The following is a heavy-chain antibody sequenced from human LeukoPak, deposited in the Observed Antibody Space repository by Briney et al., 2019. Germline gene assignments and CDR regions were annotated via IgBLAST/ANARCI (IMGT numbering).Heavy chain of an antibody. Sequence: GGSLRLSCAVSDVTFSGSWMHWVRQAPGKGLVWVSHINGDGSRATYADSVKGRFTDSRDNAKSTLYLQMNSLRDEDTAVYYCARDRSYALDVWGQGTTVTVSS. V-gene: IGHV3-74*03. CDR2: INGDGSRA. J-gene: IGHJ6*02. CDR1: DVTFSGSW. CDR3: ARDRSYALDV.